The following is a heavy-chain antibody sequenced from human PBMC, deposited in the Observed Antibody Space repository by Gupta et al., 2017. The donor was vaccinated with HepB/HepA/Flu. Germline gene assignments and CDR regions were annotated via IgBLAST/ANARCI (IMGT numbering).Heavy chain of an antibody. CDR1: GFSLSTSGVS. J-gene: IGHJ4*02. Sequence: QITLKESCPTLVKPTQTIPLTCTFSGFSLSTSGVSVGGIRQPPVKALEWLALIYWDDDKRDSPPLKSKVTITNDTAKNQVVITMQRVDHVDTATYDGAIRTHPSSDYWGQGTLVTVSS. CDR2: IYWDDDK. D-gene: IGHD3-16*02. V-gene: IGHV2-5*02. CDR3: AIRTHPSSDY.